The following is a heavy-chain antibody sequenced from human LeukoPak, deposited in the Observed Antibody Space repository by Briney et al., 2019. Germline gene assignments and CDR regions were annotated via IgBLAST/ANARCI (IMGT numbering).Heavy chain of an antibody. CDR1: GYSFTTYA. V-gene: IGHV7-4-1*02. D-gene: IGHD4-23*01. CDR3: ARESRTTVVNN. J-gene: IGHJ4*02. Sequence: ASVKVSCKASGYSFTTYAMNWLRQAPGQGLEWMGWINTNTGNPTYAQGFTGRFVFSLDTSVSTAYLQISSLKAEDTAVYYCARESRTTVVNNWGQGTLVTVSS. CDR2: INTNTGNP.